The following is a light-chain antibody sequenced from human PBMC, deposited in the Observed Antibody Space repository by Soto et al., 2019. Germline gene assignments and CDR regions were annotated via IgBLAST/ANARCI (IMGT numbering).Light chain of an antibody. Sequence: DVVMTQSPLSLPVSLGQPASISCRSSQRLVNTNGVAFLNWCHQRPGQSPRRLIYKVSNRDSGVPARFSGSGSGTDFTLKSSRVEAEDVGVYYFMQGTHWPITFGQGTRLEIK. J-gene: IGKJ5*01. CDR1: QRLVNTNGVAF. CDR3: MQGTHWPIT. V-gene: IGKV2-30*01. CDR2: KVS.